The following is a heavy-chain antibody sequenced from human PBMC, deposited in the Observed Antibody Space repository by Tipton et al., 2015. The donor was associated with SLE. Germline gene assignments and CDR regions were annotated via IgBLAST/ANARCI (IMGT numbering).Heavy chain of an antibody. CDR3: ARVEVTIAGKDDAFDI. V-gene: IGHV4-4*08. D-gene: IGHD4-17*01. CDR1: GGSISSYY. Sequence: TLSLTCKVSGGSISSYYWSWIRQTSGERLEWIGYTHTSGSTDYNPSLKSRVTISVDTSRNQFSLKLTSVTAADTGVYYCARVEVTIAGKDDAFDIWGQGTKVTVSS. J-gene: IGHJ3*02. CDR2: THTSGST.